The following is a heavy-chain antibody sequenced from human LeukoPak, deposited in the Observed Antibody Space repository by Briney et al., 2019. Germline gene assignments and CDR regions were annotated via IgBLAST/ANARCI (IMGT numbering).Heavy chain of an antibody. J-gene: IGHJ4*02. D-gene: IGHD3-10*01. CDR1: GFTFSSYS. Sequence: GGSLRLSCAASGFTFSSYSMNWVRQAPGKGLEWVSSISSSSIYTYYADSVKGRFTISRDNAKNSLYLQMDSLRAEDTAVYYCARYYYGSGSYLDYWGQGTLVTVSS. V-gene: IGHV3-21*01. CDR3: ARYYYGSGSYLDY. CDR2: ISSSSIYT.